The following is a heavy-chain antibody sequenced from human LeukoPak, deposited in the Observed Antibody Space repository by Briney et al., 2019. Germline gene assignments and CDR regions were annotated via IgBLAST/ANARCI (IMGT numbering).Heavy chain of an antibody. D-gene: IGHD5-18*01. CDR2: ISGSGGNT. J-gene: IGHJ6*02. CDR3: AKDQAIGYSYGYYYYGMDV. CDR1: GFTFSSYA. Sequence: GRSLRLSCAASGFTFSSYAMSWVRQAPGKGLEWVSGISGSGGNTYYADSVKGRFTISRDNSKNTLYLQMNSLRAEDTAVYYCAKDQAIGYSYGYYYYGMDVWGQGTTVTVSS. V-gene: IGHV3-23*01.